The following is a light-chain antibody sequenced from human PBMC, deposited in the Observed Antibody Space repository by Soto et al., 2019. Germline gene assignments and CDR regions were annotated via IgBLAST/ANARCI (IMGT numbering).Light chain of an antibody. J-gene: IGLJ1*01. V-gene: IGLV2-14*01. CDR2: EVS. CDR1: SSDIGAYNY. Sequence: QSVLTQPAYVSGSPGQSITISCTGCSSDIGAYNYVSWFQQYPGKAPKLIISEVSNRPSGVSNRFSGSKSGTAASLTISGLQTEDEADYFCFSFTTDWTHVFGTGTKVTVL. CDR3: FSFTTDWTHV.